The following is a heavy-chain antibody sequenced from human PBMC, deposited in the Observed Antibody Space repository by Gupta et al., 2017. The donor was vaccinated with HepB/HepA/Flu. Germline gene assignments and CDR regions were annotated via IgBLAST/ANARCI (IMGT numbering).Heavy chain of an antibody. V-gene: IGHV4-39*01. CDR1: GGSISGNTYY. Sequence: QLPLQESGPGMVKPSETLSLTCPVSGGSISGNTYYWGWIRQPPGKGLEWIGTIFYSGNTYYNPSLKSRVTMSVDTSKNQFSLNLNSVTAADTAVYYCAGPMYSSTWYYFYYWGQGTLVTVSS. CDR2: IFYSGNT. D-gene: IGHD2/OR15-2a*01. CDR3: AGPMYSSTWYYFYY. J-gene: IGHJ4*02.